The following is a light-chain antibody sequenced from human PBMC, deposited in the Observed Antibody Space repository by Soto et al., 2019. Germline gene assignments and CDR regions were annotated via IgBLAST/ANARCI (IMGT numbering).Light chain of an antibody. V-gene: IGLV3-21*04. J-gene: IGLJ2*01. CDR2: YDS. Sequence: SYELTQPPSVSVAPGKMARITCGGNNIGSKSVHWYQQKPGQAPVLVIYYDSDRPSGIPERFSGSNSGNTATLTISRVEAGDEADYYCQVWDSSSDRDVVFGGGTKLTVL. CDR1: NIGSKS. CDR3: QVWDSSSDRDVV.